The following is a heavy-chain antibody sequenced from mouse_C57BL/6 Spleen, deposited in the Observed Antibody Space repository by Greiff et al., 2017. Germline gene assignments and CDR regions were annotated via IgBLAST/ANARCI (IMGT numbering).Heavy chain of an antibody. CDR1: GYTFNDYE. Sequence: ESGAELVRPGASVTLSCKASGYTFNDYEMHWVKPTPVHGLEWIGAIDPETGGTDYNQKFKGKAILTADKSSSTAYMELRSLTSEDSAVYYCTREDYYAMDYWGQGTSVTVSS. CDR3: TREDYYAMDY. CDR2: IDPETGGT. V-gene: IGHV1-15*01. J-gene: IGHJ4*01.